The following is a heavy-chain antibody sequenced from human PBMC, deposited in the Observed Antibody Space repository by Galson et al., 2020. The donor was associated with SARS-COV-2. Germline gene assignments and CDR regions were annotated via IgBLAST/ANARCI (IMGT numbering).Heavy chain of an antibody. CDR3: ARDHRDYYDSSGYPVY. Sequence: GGSLRLSCAASGFTFSSYWMSWVRQAPGKGLEWVANIKQDGSEKYYVDSVKGRFTISRDNAKNSLYLQMDSLRAEDTAVYYCARDHRDYYDSSGYPVYWGQGILVAVSS. CDR2: IKQDGSEK. J-gene: IGHJ4*02. V-gene: IGHV3-7*03. CDR1: GFTFSSYW. D-gene: IGHD3-22*01.